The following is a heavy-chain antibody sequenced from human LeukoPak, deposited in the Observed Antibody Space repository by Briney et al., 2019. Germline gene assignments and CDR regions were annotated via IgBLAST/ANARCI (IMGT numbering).Heavy chain of an antibody. V-gene: IGHV3-53*01. Sequence: GGSLRLSCTVSGFTVSSNSMSWVRQAPGKGLEWVSFIYSDNTHYSDSVKGRFTISRDNSKNTLYLQMNSLRAEDTAVYYCARDPYYYDSSGYTYRAFDYWGQGTLVTVSS. CDR1: GFTVSSNS. D-gene: IGHD3-22*01. CDR3: ARDPYYYDSSGYTYRAFDY. J-gene: IGHJ4*02. CDR2: IYSDNT.